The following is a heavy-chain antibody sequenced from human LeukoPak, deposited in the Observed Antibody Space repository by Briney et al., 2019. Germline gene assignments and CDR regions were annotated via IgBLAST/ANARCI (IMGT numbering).Heavy chain of an antibody. J-gene: IGHJ4*02. Sequence: GGSLRLSCAASGFTFSSYGMHWVRQAPGKGLEWVAVISYDGSNKYYADSVKGRFTISRDNSKNTLYLQMNSLRAEDTAVYYCAKVDTMIVVVNTGIDYWGQGTLVTVSS. CDR3: AKVDTMIVVVNTGIDY. V-gene: IGHV3-30*18. D-gene: IGHD3-22*01. CDR2: ISYDGSNK. CDR1: GFTFSSYG.